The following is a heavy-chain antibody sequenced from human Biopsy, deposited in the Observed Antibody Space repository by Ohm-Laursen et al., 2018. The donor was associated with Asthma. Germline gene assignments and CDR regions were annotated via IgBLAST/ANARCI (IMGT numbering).Heavy chain of an antibody. CDR2: VYWTGST. CDR1: GGSISWFY. D-gene: IGHD6-19*01. Sequence: SDTLSLTCSVYGGSISWFYWSWIRQSPEKGLEWMGYVYWTGSTNYNPSLKSRVTMSVDTSKNRMFLELTSVTAADMAIYYCVRAVRNEQWLAPFDYWGQGKPVTVSS. V-gene: IGHV4-59*07. CDR3: VRAVRNEQWLAPFDY. J-gene: IGHJ4*02.